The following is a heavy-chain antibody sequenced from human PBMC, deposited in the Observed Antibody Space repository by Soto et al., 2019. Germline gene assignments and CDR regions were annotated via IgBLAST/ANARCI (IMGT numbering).Heavy chain of an antibody. CDR3: ARESNGGDAFDI. CDR1: GFTFSDYY. D-gene: IGHD2-8*01. Sequence: GESLKISCAASGFTFSDYYMSWVRQAPGKGLEWVAVISYDGSNKYYADSVKGRFTISRDNSKNTLYLQMNSLRAEDTAVYYCARESNGGDAFDIWGQGTMVTVSS. CDR2: ISYDGSNK. V-gene: IGHV3-30-3*01. J-gene: IGHJ3*02.